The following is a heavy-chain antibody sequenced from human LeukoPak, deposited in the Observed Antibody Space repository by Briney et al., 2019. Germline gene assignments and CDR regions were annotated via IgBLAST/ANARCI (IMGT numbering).Heavy chain of an antibody. CDR2: TYYRSKWYN. D-gene: IGHD5-18*01. Sequence: SQTLSLTCAISGDSVSSNSAAWNWIRQSPSRGLEWLGRTYYRSKWYNDYAVSVKSRITINPDTSKNQFSLQLNSVTPEDTAVYYCAREKRGYTAMVTFRPNDAFDIWGQGTMVTVSS. V-gene: IGHV6-1*01. J-gene: IGHJ3*02. CDR3: AREKRGYTAMVTFRPNDAFDI. CDR1: GDSVSSNSAA.